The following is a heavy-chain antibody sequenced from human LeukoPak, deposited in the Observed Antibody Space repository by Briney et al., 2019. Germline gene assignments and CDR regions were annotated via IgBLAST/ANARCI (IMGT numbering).Heavy chain of an antibody. CDR1: GFTVSSNY. J-gene: IGHJ4*02. V-gene: IGHV3-53*01. CDR2: TYSGGST. CDR3: ATKRGYNYGLDY. Sequence: PGGSLRLSCAASGFTVSSNYMSWVRQAPGKGLEWVSVTYSGGSTYYADSVKGRFTISRDSPKNTLYLQMNSLRAEDTAVYYCATKRGYNYGLDYWGQGTLVTVSS. D-gene: IGHD5-18*01.